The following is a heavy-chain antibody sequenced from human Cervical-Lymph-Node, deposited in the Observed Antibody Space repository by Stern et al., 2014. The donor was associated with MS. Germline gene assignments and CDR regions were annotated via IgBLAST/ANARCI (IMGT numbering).Heavy chain of an antibody. J-gene: IGHJ6*02. CDR1: GGTFSSYA. D-gene: IGHD1-26*01. CDR3: ARGELKEGLVRGMDV. CDR2: IIPIFGTA. V-gene: IGHV1-69*01. Sequence: QVQLVESGAEVKKPGSSVKGSCKASGGTFSSYAISWVRQAPGQGLEWMGGIIPIFGTANYAQKFQGRVTISADESTSTAYMELISLRSEDTAVYYCARGELKEGLVRGMDVWGQGTTVTVSS.